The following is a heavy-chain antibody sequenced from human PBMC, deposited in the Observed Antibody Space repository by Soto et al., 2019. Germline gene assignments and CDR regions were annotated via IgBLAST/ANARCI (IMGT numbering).Heavy chain of an antibody. V-gene: IGHV1-69*01. CDR2: IIPIFGTA. Sequence: QVQLVQSGAEVKKPGSSVKVSCKASGGTFSSYAISWVRQAPGQGLEWMGGIIPIFGTANYAQKFQGRVTIPADESTSTAYMEVSSLRSEDTAVYYCARSTMVRGVIIAYWAYGMDVWGQGTTVTVSS. J-gene: IGHJ6*02. D-gene: IGHD3-10*01. CDR3: ARSTMVRGVIIAYWAYGMDV. CDR1: GGTFSSYA.